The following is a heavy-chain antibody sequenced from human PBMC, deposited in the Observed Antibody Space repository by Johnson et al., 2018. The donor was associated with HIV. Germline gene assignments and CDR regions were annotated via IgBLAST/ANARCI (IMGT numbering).Heavy chain of an antibody. V-gene: IGHV3-23*04. Sequence: EQLVESGGGLVQPGGSLRLSCAASGFTFSSYAMSWVRQAPGKGLEWVSAISGSGGSTYYADSVKGRFTISRDNSKNTLYLQMNILRAEDTAVYYCAKPKESDQNSGSYVSEAFDIWGQGTMVNVSS. CDR2: ISGSGGST. CDR3: AKPKESDQNSGSYVSEAFDI. D-gene: IGHD1-26*01. J-gene: IGHJ3*02. CDR1: GFTFSSYA.